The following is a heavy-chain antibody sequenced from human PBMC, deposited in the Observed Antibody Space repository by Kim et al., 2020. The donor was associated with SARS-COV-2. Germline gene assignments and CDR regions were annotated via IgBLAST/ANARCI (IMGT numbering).Heavy chain of an antibody. D-gene: IGHD3-10*01. J-gene: IGHJ4*02. CDR2: IKSKTDGETT. CDR3: TTDLLLWFGELSGPFDY. CDR1: GITFSNAW. V-gene: IGHV3-15*01. Sequence: GGSLRLSCAASGITFSNAWMSWVRQAPGKGLEWVGRIKSKTDGETTDYAAPVKGRFTISRDDAKNTLFLQMNSLKTEDTAVYYCTTDLLLWFGELSGPFDYWGQGTLVTVSS.